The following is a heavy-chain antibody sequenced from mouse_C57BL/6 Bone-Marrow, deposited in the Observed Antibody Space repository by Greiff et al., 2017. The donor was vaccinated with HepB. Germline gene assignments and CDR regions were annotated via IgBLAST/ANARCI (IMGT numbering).Heavy chain of an antibody. CDR2: ISNGGGSN. D-gene: IGHD1-1*01. Sequence: EVKVEESGGGLVQPGGSLKLSCAASGFTFSDYYMYWVRQTPEKRLEWVAYISNGGGSNYYPDTVKGRFTISRDNAKNTLYLQMSRLKSEDTAMYYCARRNYYYGSSYVDYWGQGTTLTVSS. J-gene: IGHJ2*01. CDR3: ARRNYYYGSSYVDY. V-gene: IGHV5-12*01. CDR1: GFTFSDYY.